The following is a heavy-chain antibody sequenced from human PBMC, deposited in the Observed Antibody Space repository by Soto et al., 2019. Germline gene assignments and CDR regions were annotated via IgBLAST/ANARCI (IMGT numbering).Heavy chain of an antibody. V-gene: IGHV3-33*01. Sequence: GGSLRLSCAASGFTFSSYGMHWVRQAPGKGLEWVAVIWYDGSNKYYADSVKGRFTISRDNSKNTLYLQMNSLRAEDTAVYYCARFPGDYYYGMDVWGQGTTVTVSS. CDR2: IWYDGSNK. J-gene: IGHJ6*02. D-gene: IGHD7-27*01. CDR1: GFTFSSYG. CDR3: ARFPGDYYYGMDV.